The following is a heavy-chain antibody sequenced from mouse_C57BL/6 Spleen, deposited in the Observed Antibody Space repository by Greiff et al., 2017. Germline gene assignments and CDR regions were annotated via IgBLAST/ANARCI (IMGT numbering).Heavy chain of an antibody. J-gene: IGHJ3*01. CDR1: GFSLTSYA. V-gene: IGHV2-9-1*01. CDR3: AGEDGYYPLAY. D-gene: IGHD2-3*01. Sequence: QVQLQESGPGLVAPSQSLSITCTASGFSLTSYAISWVRQPPGKGLEWLGVIWTGGGTNCNSALKSRLSISKDNSKSQVFLKMNSLQTDDTAGYYCAGEDGYYPLAYWGQGTLVTVSA. CDR2: IWTGGGT.